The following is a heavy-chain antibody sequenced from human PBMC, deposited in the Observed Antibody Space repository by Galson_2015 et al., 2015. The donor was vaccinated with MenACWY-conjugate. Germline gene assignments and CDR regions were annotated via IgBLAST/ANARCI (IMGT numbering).Heavy chain of an antibody. V-gene: IGHV3-74*01. CDR3: AARLLHSGGMDV. J-gene: IGHJ6*02. Sequence: SLRLSCAASGFTFSSYWMHWVRQAPGKGLVWVSRINSDGSSTSYADSVKGRFTISRDNAKNTLYLQMNSLRAEDTAVYYCAARLLHSGGMDVWGQGTPVTVSS. CDR1: GFTFSSYW. D-gene: IGHD3-10*01. CDR2: INSDGSST.